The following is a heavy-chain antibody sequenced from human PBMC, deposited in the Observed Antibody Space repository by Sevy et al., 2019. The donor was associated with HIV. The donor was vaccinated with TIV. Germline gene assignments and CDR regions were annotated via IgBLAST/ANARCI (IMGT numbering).Heavy chain of an antibody. V-gene: IGHV3-21*01. CDR2: ISSSSSYI. D-gene: IGHD6-19*01. CDR3: ARGQSSGWYGPDY. J-gene: IGHJ4*02. Sequence: GGSLRLSCAASGFTFSSYSMNWVRQAPGKGLEWVSSISSSSSYIYYADTVKGPFTISRDNAKNSLYLQMNRRRAEDTAVYYCARGQSSGWYGPDYWGQGSLVTVCS. CDR1: GFTFSSYS.